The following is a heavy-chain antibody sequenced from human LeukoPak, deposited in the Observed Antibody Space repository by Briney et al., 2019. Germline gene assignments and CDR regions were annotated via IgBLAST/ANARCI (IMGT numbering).Heavy chain of an antibody. CDR1: GGSISSSDYY. V-gene: IGHV4-39*01. Sequence: SETLSLTCTVSGGSISSSDYYWGWIRQPPGKGLEWIASIYYSGSTYYSPSLKSGVTISVDTSKNQFSLKLRSVTATDPAVYYCARGLTRGYTYGGCFDPWGQGTLVTVSS. CDR3: ARGLTRGYTYGGCFDP. J-gene: IGHJ5*02. CDR2: IYYSGST. D-gene: IGHD5-12*01.